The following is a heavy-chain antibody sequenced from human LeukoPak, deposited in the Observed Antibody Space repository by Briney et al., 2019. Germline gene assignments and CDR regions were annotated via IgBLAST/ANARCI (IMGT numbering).Heavy chain of an antibody. CDR3: ARDRAGLGLLDF. V-gene: IGHV4-30-2*01. Sequence: PSETLSLTCAVSVGPISSGGYSWAWLRQPPGKGLERIGYIFQSGSPSYNPSLRSRVTISVDTSRNQFSLKLNSVTAADTAMYYCARDRAGLGLLDFWGPGTMVTVSS. J-gene: IGHJ3*01. CDR2: IFQSGSP. CDR1: VGPISSGGYS. D-gene: IGHD1-26*01.